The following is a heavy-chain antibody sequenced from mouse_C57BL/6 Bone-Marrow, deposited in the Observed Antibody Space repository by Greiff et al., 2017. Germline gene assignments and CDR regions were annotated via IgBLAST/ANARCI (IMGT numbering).Heavy chain of an antibody. CDR3: ARITTVVEGAMDY. CDR1: GFTFSDYG. V-gene: IGHV5-17*01. J-gene: IGHJ4*01. CDR2: ISSGSSTI. Sequence: EVMLVESGGGLVKPGGSLKLSCAASGFTFSDYGMHWVRQAPEKGLEWVAYISSGSSTIYYADTVKGRFTISRDNAKNTLFLQMTSLRSEDTAMYYCARITTVVEGAMDYWGQGTSVTVSS. D-gene: IGHD1-1*01.